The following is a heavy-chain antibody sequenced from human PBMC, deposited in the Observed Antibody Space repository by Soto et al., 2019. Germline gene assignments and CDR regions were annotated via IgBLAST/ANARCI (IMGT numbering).Heavy chain of an antibody. D-gene: IGHD5-18*01. CDR3: ARWGRDTAMGIPFDY. J-gene: IGHJ4*02. CDR1: GYTFTSYY. V-gene: IGHV1-46*01. CDR2: INPSGGST. Sequence: ASVKVSCKASGYTFTSYYMHWVRQAPGQGLEWMGIINPSGGSTSYAQKFQGRVTMTRDTSTSTVYMELSSLRSEDTAVYYCARWGRDTAMGIPFDYWGQGTPVTVAS.